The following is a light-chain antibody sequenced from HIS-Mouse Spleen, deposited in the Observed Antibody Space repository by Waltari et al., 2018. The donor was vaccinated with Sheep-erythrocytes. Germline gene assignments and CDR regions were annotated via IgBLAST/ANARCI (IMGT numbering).Light chain of an antibody. V-gene: IGLV2-23*01. J-gene: IGLJ3*02. CDR1: RSDVGSYTL. CDR2: EGS. CDR3: CSYAGSSTPWV. Sequence: QSALTQPASVSGSPGQSITISCPGTRSDVGSYTLVSRYQQHPGKAPKLMIYEGSKRPSGVSNRFSGSKSGNTASLTISGLQAEDEADYYCCSYAGSSTPWVFGGGTKLTVL.